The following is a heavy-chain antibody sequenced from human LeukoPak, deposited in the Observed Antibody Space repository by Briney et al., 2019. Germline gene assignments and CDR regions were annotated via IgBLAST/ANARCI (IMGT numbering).Heavy chain of an antibody. J-gene: IGHJ3*02. CDR1: GFTFSSYG. Sequence: PGRSLRLSCAASGFTFSSYGMHWVRQAPGKGLEWVAVIWYDGSNKYYADSVKGRFTISRDNSKNTLYLQMNSLRAEDTAVYYWARDMDYYGSGSYYDAFDIWGQGTMVTVSS. CDR3: ARDMDYYGSGSYYDAFDI. CDR2: IWYDGSNK. D-gene: IGHD3-10*01. V-gene: IGHV3-33*01.